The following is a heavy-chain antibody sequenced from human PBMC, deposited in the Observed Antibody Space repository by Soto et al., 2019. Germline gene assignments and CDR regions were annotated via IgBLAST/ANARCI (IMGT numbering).Heavy chain of an antibody. V-gene: IGHV1-2*04. J-gene: IGHJ4*02. Sequence: SVKVSCKASGYTFTGYYMHWVRQAPGQGLEWMGWINPNSGGTNYAQKFQGWVTMTRDTSISTAYMELSRLRSDDTAVYYCARGSPYGDYAPYFDYWGQGTLVTVSS. D-gene: IGHD4-17*01. CDR2: INPNSGGT. CDR3: ARGSPYGDYAPYFDY. CDR1: GYTFTGYY.